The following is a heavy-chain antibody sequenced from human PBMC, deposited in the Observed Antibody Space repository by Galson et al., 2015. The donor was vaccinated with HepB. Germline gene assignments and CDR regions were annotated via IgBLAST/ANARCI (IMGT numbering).Heavy chain of an antibody. CDR3: ARESVMITFGGVIVRNFDY. V-gene: IGHV1-8*01. Sequence: QSGAEVKKPGASVKVSCKASGYTFTSYDINWVRQATGQGLEWMGWMNPNSGNTGYAQKFQGRVTMTRNTSISTAYMELSSLRPEDTAVYYCARESVMITFGGVIVRNFDYWGQGTLVTVSS. CDR1: GYTFTSYD. CDR2: MNPNSGNT. J-gene: IGHJ4*02. D-gene: IGHD3-16*02.